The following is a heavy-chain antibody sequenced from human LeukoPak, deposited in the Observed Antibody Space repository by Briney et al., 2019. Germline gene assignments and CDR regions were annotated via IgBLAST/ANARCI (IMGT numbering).Heavy chain of an antibody. D-gene: IGHD2-15*01. V-gene: IGHV3-33*01. J-gene: IGHJ6*04. CDR2: IWYDGSNK. CDR1: GFTFSSYG. Sequence: GGSLRLSCAASGFTFSSYGMHWVRQAPGKGLEWVAVIWYDGSNKYYADSVKGRFTISRDNSKNTLYLQMNSLRAEDTAVYYCARDREDCSGGSCYVGPVLDVWGKGTTVTVSS. CDR3: ARDREDCSGGSCYVGPVLDV.